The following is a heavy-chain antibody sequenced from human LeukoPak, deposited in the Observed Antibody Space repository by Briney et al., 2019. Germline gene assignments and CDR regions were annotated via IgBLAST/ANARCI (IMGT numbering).Heavy chain of an antibody. CDR1: GGTFSSYA. V-gene: IGHV1-2*02. CDR3: AIKGGGIAVTPVEYYFDY. Sequence: GASVKVSCKASGGTFSSYAISWVRRAPGQGLEWMGWINPNSGGTNYAQKFQGRVTMTRDTSISTAYMELSRLRSDDTAVYYCAIKGGGIAVTPVEYYFDYWGQGTLVTVSS. CDR2: INPNSGGT. D-gene: IGHD6-19*01. J-gene: IGHJ4*02.